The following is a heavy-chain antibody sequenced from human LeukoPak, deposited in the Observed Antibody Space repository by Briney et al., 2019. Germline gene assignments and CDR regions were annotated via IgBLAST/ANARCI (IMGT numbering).Heavy chain of an antibody. J-gene: IGHJ6*02. V-gene: IGHV1-2*04. CDR1: GYTFTSYY. Sequence: GASVKVSCKASGYTFTSYYMHWVRQAPGQGLEWMGWINPNSGGTNYAQKFQGWVTMTRDTSISTAYMELSRLRSDDTAVYYCARGAGYYYDSSGWVDVWGQGTTVTVSS. CDR2: INPNSGGT. CDR3: ARGAGYYYDSSGWVDV. D-gene: IGHD3-22*01.